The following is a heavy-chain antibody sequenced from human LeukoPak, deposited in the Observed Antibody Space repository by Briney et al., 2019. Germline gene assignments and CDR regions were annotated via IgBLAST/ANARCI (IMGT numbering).Heavy chain of an antibody. Sequence: PETLSLTCTVSGGSISSYYWSWIRQPPGKGLEWIGYIYYSGSTNYNPSLKSRVTISVDTSKNQFSLKLSSVTAADTAVYYCAAGAAQGAFDIWGQGTMVTVSS. V-gene: IGHV4-59*01. J-gene: IGHJ3*02. CDR2: IYYSGST. CDR1: GGSISSYY. D-gene: IGHD1-26*01. CDR3: AAGAAQGAFDI.